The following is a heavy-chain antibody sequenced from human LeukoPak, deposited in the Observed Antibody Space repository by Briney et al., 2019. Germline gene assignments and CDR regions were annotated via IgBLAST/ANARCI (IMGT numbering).Heavy chain of an antibody. J-gene: IGHJ6*03. CDR3: ARDNRLAAAGYYYYMDV. CDR1: GFTFSSYD. Sequence: GGSLRLSCAASGFTFSSYDMSWVRQAPGKGLEWVSAISGSGGSTYYADSVKGRFTISRDNSKNTLYLQMNSLRAEDTAVYYCARDNRLAAAGYYYYMDVWGKGTTVTISS. CDR2: ISGSGGST. D-gene: IGHD6-13*01. V-gene: IGHV3-23*01.